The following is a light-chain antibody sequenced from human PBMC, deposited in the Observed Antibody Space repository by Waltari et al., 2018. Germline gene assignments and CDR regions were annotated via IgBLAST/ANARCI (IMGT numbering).Light chain of an antibody. CDR3: QQSSHIPYT. Sequence: DVQMTQSPSSLSASIADRVTITCRASQNIRTRLIWYQQKPGRAPKVLIYEVSNLQSGVPSRFSGTGSGTDFTLTISSQQPEDSATYYCQQSSHIPYTFGQGTKLEIK. CDR1: QNIRTR. V-gene: IGKV1-39*01. J-gene: IGKJ2*01. CDR2: EVS.